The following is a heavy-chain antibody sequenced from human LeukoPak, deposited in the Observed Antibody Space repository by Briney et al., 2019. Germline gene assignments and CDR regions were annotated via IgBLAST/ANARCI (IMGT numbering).Heavy chain of an antibody. CDR3: AGGSGSYYRYYYYGMDV. D-gene: IGHD3-10*01. CDR2: ISYDGSNK. CDR1: GFTFSSYA. V-gene: IGHV3-30*04. Sequence: GRSLRLSCAASGFTFSSYAMRWVRQAPGKGLEWVTVISYDGSNKYYADSVKGRFTISRDNSKNTLYLQMNSLRAEDTAVYYCAGGSGSYYRYYYYGMDVWGQGTTVTVSS. J-gene: IGHJ6*02.